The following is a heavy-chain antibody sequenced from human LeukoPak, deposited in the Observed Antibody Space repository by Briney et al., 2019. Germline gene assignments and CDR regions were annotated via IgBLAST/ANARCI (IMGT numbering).Heavy chain of an antibody. CDR3: ATGGYQYYYYMDV. Sequence: GASVKVSCKVSGYTLTELSMHWVRQAPGKGLEWMGGFDPEDGETIYAQKFQGRVTMTEDTSSDTAYMELSSLRSEDTAVYYCATGGYQYYYYMDVWGKGTTVTVSS. V-gene: IGHV1-24*01. CDR2: FDPEDGET. CDR1: GYTLTELS. J-gene: IGHJ6*03. D-gene: IGHD3-16*02.